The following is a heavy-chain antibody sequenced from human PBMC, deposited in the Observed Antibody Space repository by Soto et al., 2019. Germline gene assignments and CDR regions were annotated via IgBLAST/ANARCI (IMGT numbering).Heavy chain of an antibody. D-gene: IGHD2-2*01. J-gene: IGHJ5*02. Sequence: PGGSLRLSCAASGFTVSSNYMSWVRQAPGKGLEWVSVIYSGGSTYYADSVKGRFTISRDNSKNTLYLQMNSLRAEDTAVYYCARGGPAAHNWFDPWGQGTLVTVSS. V-gene: IGHV3-53*01. CDR1: GFTVSSNY. CDR3: ARGGPAAHNWFDP. CDR2: IYSGGST.